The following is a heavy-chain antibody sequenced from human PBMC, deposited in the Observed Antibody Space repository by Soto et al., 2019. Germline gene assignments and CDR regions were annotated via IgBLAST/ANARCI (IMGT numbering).Heavy chain of an antibody. CDR2: IIPIFGTA. Sequence: SVKVSFKASGGTFSSYAISWLRQAPGQGLEWMGGIIPIFGTANYAQKFQGRVTITADESTSTAYMELSSLRSEDTAVYYCARGGIVGATTTFDAFDIWGQGTMVTVSS. CDR3: ARGGIVGATTTFDAFDI. V-gene: IGHV1-69*13. CDR1: GGTFSSYA. D-gene: IGHD1-26*01. J-gene: IGHJ3*02.